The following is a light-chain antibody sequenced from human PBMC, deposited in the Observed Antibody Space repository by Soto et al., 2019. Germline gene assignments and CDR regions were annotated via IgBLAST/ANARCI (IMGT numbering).Light chain of an antibody. Sequence: QLVLTQPPSASGTPGQRVTISCSGSSSNIGSNTVNWYQQLPGTAPKHLIYSNNQRPSGVPDRFSGSKSGTSASLAISGLQSEDEADYYCAAWDDSLNGYVFGTGTKLTVL. J-gene: IGLJ1*01. CDR3: AAWDDSLNGYV. CDR1: SSNIGSNT. V-gene: IGLV1-44*01. CDR2: SNN.